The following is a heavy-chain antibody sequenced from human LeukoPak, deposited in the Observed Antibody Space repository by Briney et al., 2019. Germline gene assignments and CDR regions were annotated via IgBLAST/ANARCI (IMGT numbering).Heavy chain of an antibody. J-gene: IGHJ4*02. V-gene: IGHV3-48*04. CDR1: GFTFSGYN. Sequence: GGSLRLSCAASGFTFSGYNMNWVRQAPGKGLEWVSYISSSSTTIDYADSVKGRFTISRDNAKNSLYLQMNSLRAEDTAVYYCARNIVATASDYWGQGTLVTVSS. CDR2: ISSSSTTI. CDR3: ARNIVATASDY. D-gene: IGHD5-12*01.